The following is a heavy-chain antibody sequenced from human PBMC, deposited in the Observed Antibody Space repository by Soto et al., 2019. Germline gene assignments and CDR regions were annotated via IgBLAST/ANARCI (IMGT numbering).Heavy chain of an antibody. CDR2: ISSNGGST. Sequence: GGSLRLSCAASGFTFSSYAMHWVRQAPGKGLEYVSAISSNGGSTYYANSVKGRFTISRDNSKNTLYLQMGSLRAEDMAVYYCARTLDYFYGNNWFDPWGQGTLVTVSS. D-gene: IGHD4-17*01. CDR3: ARTLDYFYGNNWFDP. V-gene: IGHV3-64*01. J-gene: IGHJ5*02. CDR1: GFTFSSYA.